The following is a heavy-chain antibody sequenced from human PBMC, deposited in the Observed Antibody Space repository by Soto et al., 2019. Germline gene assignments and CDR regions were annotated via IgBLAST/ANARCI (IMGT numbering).Heavy chain of an antibody. Sequence: QGQVVESGGAVVQPGRSLRLSCAASGFPCSSYGMHWVRQAPGKGLEWVAVISYDGSNTYYADSVKGRFTISRYNSKNTLYLQMNSLRAEDTAVYYCAKAPTTPLYVDYGGQGTLVTVSS. J-gene: IGHJ4*02. D-gene: IGHD1-1*01. CDR2: ISYDGSNT. V-gene: IGHV3-30*18. CDR1: GFPCSSYG. CDR3: AKAPTTPLYVDY.